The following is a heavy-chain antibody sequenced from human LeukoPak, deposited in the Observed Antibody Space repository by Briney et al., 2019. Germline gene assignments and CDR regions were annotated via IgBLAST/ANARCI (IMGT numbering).Heavy chain of an antibody. J-gene: IGHJ4*02. CDR1: GFSFSSYA. D-gene: IGHD2-2*02. V-gene: IGHV3-23*01. Sequence: GGSLRLSCAASGFSFSSYAMTWVPQAPGKGRNCVSALSVIGGNTYYADSVNGRFSISVANPQNTLYLQMNSLRAEDTAVYYCAKADSTTWYNTYVDGWGQGALVTVSS. CDR3: AKADSTTWYNTYVDG. CDR2: LSVIGGNT.